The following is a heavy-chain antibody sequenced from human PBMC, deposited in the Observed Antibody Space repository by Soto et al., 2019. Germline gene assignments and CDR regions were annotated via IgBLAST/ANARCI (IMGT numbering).Heavy chain of an antibody. Sequence: SVKVSCKASGGTFSSYAISWVRQAPGQGLEWMGGIIPIFGTANYAQKFQGRVTITADESTSTAYMELSSLRSEDTAVYYCARGGAWGYSGYERPYYDGMDVWGQGTTVTVSS. J-gene: IGHJ6*02. CDR1: GGTFSSYA. CDR3: ARGGAWGYSGYERPYYDGMDV. CDR2: IIPIFGTA. V-gene: IGHV1-69*13. D-gene: IGHD5-12*01.